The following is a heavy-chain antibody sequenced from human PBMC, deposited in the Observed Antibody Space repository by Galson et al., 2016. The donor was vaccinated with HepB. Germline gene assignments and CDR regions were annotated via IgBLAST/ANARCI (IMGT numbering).Heavy chain of an antibody. CDR1: GFTFSRSG. D-gene: IGHD4-17*01. CDR3: AKEVWTTVTTGDSEHYYYGMDV. Sequence: SLRLSCAASGFTFSRSGMHWVRQAPGKGLEWVALIWYDGSNKYYADSVKGRFTISRDNSRNTLFLQMNSLRAEDTAVYYCAKEVWTTVTTGDSEHYYYGMDVWGQGTTVTVSS. J-gene: IGHJ6*02. V-gene: IGHV3-33*06. CDR2: IWYDGSNK.